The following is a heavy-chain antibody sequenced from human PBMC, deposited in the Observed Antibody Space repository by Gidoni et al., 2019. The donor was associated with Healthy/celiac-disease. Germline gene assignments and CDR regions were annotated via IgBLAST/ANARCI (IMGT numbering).Heavy chain of an antibody. V-gene: IGHV3-23*01. J-gene: IGHJ4*02. CDR1: GFTFSSYA. D-gene: IGHD3-16*01. Sequence: EVQLLESGGGLVQPGGSLRLSCAACGFTFSSYAMSWVRQGPGKGLEWVSVLSGSGGNTYDADSVKARFTIPRDNSRNTLELQMNSLGAEKTAVYCGAKGGGGQNYWGQGTLVTVSS. CDR2: LSGSGGNT. CDR3: AKGGGGQNY.